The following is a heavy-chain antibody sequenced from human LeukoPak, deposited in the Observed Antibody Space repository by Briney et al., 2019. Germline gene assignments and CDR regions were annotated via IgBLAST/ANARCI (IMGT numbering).Heavy chain of an antibody. D-gene: IGHD2-15*01. CDR2: ISSSSSYI. J-gene: IGHJ5*02. Sequence: PGGSLRLSCAASGFTFSSYSMNWVRQAPGKGLEWVSSISSSSSYIYYADSVKGRFTISRDNAKNSLYLQMNSLRAEDTAVYYCVRNSDIVVVVAAGFDPWGQGTLVTVSS. V-gene: IGHV3-21*04. CDR1: GFTFSSYS. CDR3: VRNSDIVVVVAAGFDP.